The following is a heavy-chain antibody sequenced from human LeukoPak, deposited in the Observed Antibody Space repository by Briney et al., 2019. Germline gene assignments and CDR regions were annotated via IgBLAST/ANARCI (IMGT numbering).Heavy chain of an antibody. V-gene: IGHV1-18*01. Sequence: ASVKVSCKASGYTFTSYGISWVRQAPGQGLEWMGWISAYNGNTNYAQKFQGRVTMTEDTSTDTAYMELSSLRSEDTAVYYCATRWKLVPSFDYWGQGTLVTVSS. CDR1: GYTFTSYG. CDR2: ISAYNGNT. CDR3: ATRWKLVPSFDY. J-gene: IGHJ4*02. D-gene: IGHD4/OR15-4a*01.